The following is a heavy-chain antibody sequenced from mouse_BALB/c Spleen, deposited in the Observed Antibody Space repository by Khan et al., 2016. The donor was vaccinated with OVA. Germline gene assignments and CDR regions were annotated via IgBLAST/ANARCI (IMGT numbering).Heavy chain of an antibody. CDR3: ARAYYGYDDYYAMDY. D-gene: IGHD2-14*01. J-gene: IGHJ4*01. CDR1: GFSLSRYN. V-gene: IGHV2-6-4*01. Sequence: VQLQESGPGLVAPSQTLSITCTVSGFSLSRYNVHWVRQPPGKGLEWLGMIWGGGGTDYNSTLKSRLSIMKDNSNSQVLLKMNSLQTDDTAMYYCARAYYGYDDYYAMDYWGQGTSVTVSA. CDR2: IWGGGGT.